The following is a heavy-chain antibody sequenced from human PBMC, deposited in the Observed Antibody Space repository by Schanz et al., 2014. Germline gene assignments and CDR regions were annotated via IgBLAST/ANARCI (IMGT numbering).Heavy chain of an antibody. CDR2: ISNNGDST. CDR1: GFTFSTFG. CDR3: GRAGRGMAGWYFEL. Sequence: EVQLVASGGDLVQPGGSLRLSCSASGFTFSTFGMHWVRQAPGKGLEYISAISNNGDSTYYADSVKGRFTISRDNSKNTLWLQMSSLRVDDMAVYYCGRAGRGMAGWYFELWGRGTLVTVSS. V-gene: IGHV3-64D*06. D-gene: IGHD3-10*01. J-gene: IGHJ2*01.